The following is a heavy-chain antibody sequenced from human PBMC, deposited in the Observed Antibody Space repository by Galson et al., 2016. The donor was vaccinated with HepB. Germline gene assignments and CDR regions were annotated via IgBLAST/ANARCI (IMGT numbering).Heavy chain of an antibody. CDR2: ITSISSYV. Sequence: SLRLSCAASGFTFSTYSMNWVRQAPGKGLEWLSSITSISSYVYYADSVKGRFTISRDNSKNTVELQMNSLGREDTAVYYCAREDGVHYETSVYHGFLDSWGQGTLVTVSS. CDR1: GFTFSTYS. D-gene: IGHD3-16*01. J-gene: IGHJ4*02. V-gene: IGHV3-21*01. CDR3: AREDGVHYETSVYHGFLDS.